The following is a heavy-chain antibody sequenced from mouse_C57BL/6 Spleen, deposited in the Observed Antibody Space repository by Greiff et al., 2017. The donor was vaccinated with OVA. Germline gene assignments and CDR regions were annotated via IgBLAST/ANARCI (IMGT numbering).Heavy chain of an antibody. V-gene: IGHV1-20*01. Sequence: EVQLQESGPELVKPGDSVKISCKASGYSFTGYFMNWVMQSHGKSLEWIGRINPYNGDTFYNQKFKGKATLTVDKSSSTAHMELRSLTSEDSAVYYCAREGNYDAMDYWGQGTSVTVSS. J-gene: IGHJ4*01. CDR2: INPYNGDT. CDR1: GYSFTGYF. CDR3: AREGNYDAMDY. D-gene: IGHD3-3*01.